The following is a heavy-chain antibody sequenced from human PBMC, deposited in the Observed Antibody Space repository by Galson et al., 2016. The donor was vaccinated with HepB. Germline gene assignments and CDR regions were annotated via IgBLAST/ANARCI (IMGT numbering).Heavy chain of an antibody. CDR3: ARDSDTSGLHWYFDL. CDR1: GFTFNTYA. J-gene: IGHJ2*01. Sequence: SLRLSCAASGFTFNTYAMSWVRQAPGKGLEWVADIWSNGNNKYYADSVRGRFSVSGDQAKNTLYMQMNSLRAEDTAVYYCARDSDTSGLHWYFDLWGRGTLVTVSS. V-gene: IGHV3-33*08. CDR2: IWSNGNNK. D-gene: IGHD3-22*01.